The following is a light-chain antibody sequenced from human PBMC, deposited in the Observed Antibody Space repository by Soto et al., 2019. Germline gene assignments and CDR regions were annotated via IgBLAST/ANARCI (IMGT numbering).Light chain of an antibody. CDR3: QLSHSTPLM. CDR2: AAS. V-gene: IGKV1-39*01. J-gene: IGKJ1*01. Sequence: DIQMTQYPPSLSASVGHRAIIPCLESQNINTYLNWYQQKAGKAPKLLIYAASALRSGVPSRFSGSGSGTDFTLTIGSLQTEDCATYYCQLSHSTPLMFGKGTKVDIK. CDR1: QNINTY.